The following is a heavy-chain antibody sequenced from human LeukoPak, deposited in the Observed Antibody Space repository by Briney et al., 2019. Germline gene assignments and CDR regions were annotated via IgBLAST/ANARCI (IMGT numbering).Heavy chain of an antibody. CDR2: ISYDGSNK. CDR1: GFTFRTYG. V-gene: IGHV3-30*03. D-gene: IGHD1-26*01. Sequence: GVSLRLSCAASGFTFRTYGMHWVRQAPGKGLEWVAVISYDGSNKYYADSVKGRFTISRDNSKNTLYLQMNSLRAEDTAVYYCARVKSGSRDYWGQGTLVTVSS. CDR3: ARVKSGSRDY. J-gene: IGHJ4*02.